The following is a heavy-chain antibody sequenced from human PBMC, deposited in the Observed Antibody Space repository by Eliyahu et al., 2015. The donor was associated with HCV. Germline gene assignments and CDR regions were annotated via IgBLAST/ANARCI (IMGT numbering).Heavy chain of an antibody. CDR1: GFTFXNAW. V-gene: IGHV3-15*01. CDR2: IKSKTDGGTT. D-gene: IGHD6-6*01. J-gene: IGHJ5*01. Sequence: EVQLVESGGGLVKPGGSLRLSCAASGFTFXNAWMSWVRPGPGEGVGGVGRIKSKTDGGTTDYAAPVKGRFTISRDDSKNTLYLQMNSLKTEDTAVYYCTFEYSSSSVSYWFDSWGQGTLVTVSS. CDR3: TFEYSSSSVSYWFDS.